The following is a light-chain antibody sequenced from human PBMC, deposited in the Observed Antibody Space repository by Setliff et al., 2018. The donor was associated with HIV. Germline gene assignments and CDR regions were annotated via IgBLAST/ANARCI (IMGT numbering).Light chain of an antibody. J-gene: IGLJ1*01. V-gene: IGLV2-8*01. CDR2: EVS. CDR1: SNDVGYYNR. Sequence: QSVLAQPPSASGSPGQTVTISCTGTSNDVGYYNRVYWYKQYPGKAPKVMIYEVSKRPSGVPDRFSGSKYGNTASLTGSGLQAEDEADYYCGSYAGTSNNLFVFGTGTNVTVL. CDR3: GSYAGTSNNLFV.